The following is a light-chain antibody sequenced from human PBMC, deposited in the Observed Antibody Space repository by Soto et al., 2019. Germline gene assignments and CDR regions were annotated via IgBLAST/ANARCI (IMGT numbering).Light chain of an antibody. Sequence: QSVLTQPPSASGTPGQRVTISGSGSSSNIGSNTVTWYQQLPGTAPKLLIYNNHQRPSGVPDRFSGSKSGTSASLAISGLQSEDEADYYCAAWDDSLNGYVFGTGTKVTVL. CDR1: SSNIGSNT. V-gene: IGLV1-44*01. J-gene: IGLJ1*01. CDR2: NNH. CDR3: AAWDDSLNGYV.